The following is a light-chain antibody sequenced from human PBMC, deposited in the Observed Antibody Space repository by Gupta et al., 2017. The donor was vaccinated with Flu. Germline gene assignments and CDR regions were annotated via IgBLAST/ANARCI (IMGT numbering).Light chain of an antibody. V-gene: IGLV3-25*03. CDR3: QSEDISDIVV. J-gene: IGLJ2*01. CDR2: EDT. CDR1: ALSNQY. Sequence: SYDLTHPPSVSGSQGQTAGTTCSGDALSNQYTYWYQQRPGQAPVLVIYEDTERPSGIPERFSGSSSGTTVTLTINGVQAEDEADYYCQSEDISDIVVFGGGTKLTVL.